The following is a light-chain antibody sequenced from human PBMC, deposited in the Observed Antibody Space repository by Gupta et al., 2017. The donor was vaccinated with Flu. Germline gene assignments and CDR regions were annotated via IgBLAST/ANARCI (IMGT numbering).Light chain of an antibody. CDR3: QSADSSGTYPRV. Sequence: SSELTQPTSVSVSPGNNARVDCSGDALPKQYAYWYQQKPGQAPVLVIYKDSERPSGTPERFSGSSSGTTVTLTISGVQAEDEADYYCQSADSSGTYPRVFGGGTKLTVL. CDR1: ALPKQY. CDR2: KDS. V-gene: IGLV3-25*02. J-gene: IGLJ3*02.